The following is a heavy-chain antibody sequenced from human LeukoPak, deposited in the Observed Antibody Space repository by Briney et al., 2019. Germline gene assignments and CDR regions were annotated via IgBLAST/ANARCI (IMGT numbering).Heavy chain of an antibody. V-gene: IGHV1-2*04. J-gene: IGHJ5*02. CDR1: GYTFTGYY. CDR3: ARQRCSSTSCPRNNWFDP. Sequence: ASVKVSCKASGYTFTGYYMHWVRQAPGQELEWMGWINPNSGGTNYAQKFQGWVTMTRDTSISTAYMELSRLRSDDTAVYYCARQRCSSTSCPRNNWFDPWGQGTLVTVSS. CDR2: INPNSGGT. D-gene: IGHD2-2*01.